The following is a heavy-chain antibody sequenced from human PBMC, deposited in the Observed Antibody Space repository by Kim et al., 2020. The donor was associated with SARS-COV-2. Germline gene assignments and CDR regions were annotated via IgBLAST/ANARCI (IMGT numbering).Heavy chain of an antibody. Sequence: GESLKISCKGSGYSFTSYWISWVRQMPGKGLEWMGRIDPSDSYTNYSPSFQGHVTISADKSISTAYLQWSSLKASDTAMYYCATHYWNRVDYWGQGTLVTVSS. V-gene: IGHV5-10-1*01. CDR1: GYSFTSYW. J-gene: IGHJ4*02. CDR2: IDPSDSYT. CDR3: ATHYWNRVDY. D-gene: IGHD1-1*01.